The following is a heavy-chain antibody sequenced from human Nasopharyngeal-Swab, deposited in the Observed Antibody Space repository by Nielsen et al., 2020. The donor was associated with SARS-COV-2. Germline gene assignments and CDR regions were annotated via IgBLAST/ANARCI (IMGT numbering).Heavy chain of an antibody. V-gene: IGHV3-23*01. D-gene: IGHD3-10*01. CDR2: ISGGGDST. CDR3: AKGTMVRGVTPFDY. CDR1: GFTFSSYA. J-gene: IGHJ4*02. Sequence: GESLKISCAASGFTFSSYAMSWVRQAPGKGLEWVSGISGGGDSTHYADSVKGRFTISRDNSRKTLYLQMNSLRAEDTAVYHCAKGTMVRGVTPFDYWGQGTLVTVSS.